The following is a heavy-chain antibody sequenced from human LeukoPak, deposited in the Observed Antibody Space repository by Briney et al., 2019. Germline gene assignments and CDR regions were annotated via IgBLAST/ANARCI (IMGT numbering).Heavy chain of an antibody. CDR2: IIPILGTA. Sequence: ASVKVSCKASGGTFSSYAISWVRQAPGQGLEWMGRIIPILGTANYAQKFQGRVTITTDESTSTAYMELSSLRSEDTAVYYCARGVAAAGTGRRYYYYYMDVWGKGTTVTVSS. CDR3: ARGVAAAGTGRRYYYYYMDV. J-gene: IGHJ6*03. V-gene: IGHV1-69*11. CDR1: GGTFSSYA. D-gene: IGHD6-13*01.